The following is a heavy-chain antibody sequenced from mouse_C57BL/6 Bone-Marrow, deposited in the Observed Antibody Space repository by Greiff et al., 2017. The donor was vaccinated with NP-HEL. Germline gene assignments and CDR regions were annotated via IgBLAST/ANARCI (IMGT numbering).Heavy chain of an antibody. CDR2: ISSGGSYT. CDR1: GFTFSSYG. Sequence: EVKLVESGGDLVKPGGSLKLSCAASGFTFSSYGMSWVRQTPDKRLAWVATISSGGSYTYYPDSVKGRFTISRDNAKNTLYLQMSSLKSEYTAMYYCASPYDYDVAWFAYWGQGTLVTVSA. V-gene: IGHV5-6*02. D-gene: IGHD2-4*01. CDR3: ASPYDYDVAWFAY. J-gene: IGHJ3*01.